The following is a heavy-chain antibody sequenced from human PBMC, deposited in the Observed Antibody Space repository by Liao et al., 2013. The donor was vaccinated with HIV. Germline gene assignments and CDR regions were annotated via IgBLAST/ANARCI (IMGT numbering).Heavy chain of an antibody. CDR2: ISHSGAT. V-gene: IGHV4-59*12. CDR3: ATDKYYYDSSGLNR. J-gene: IGHJ5*02. CDR1: GGSISSYY. Sequence: QVQLQESGPGLVKPSETLSLTCTVSGGSISSYYWSWIRQSPGKGLEWIGHISHSGATHYNPSLKSRVRLSVATSSRQFSLTLSSVTAADTAVYYCATDKYYYDSSGLNRWGQGSLVTVSS. D-gene: IGHD3-22*01.